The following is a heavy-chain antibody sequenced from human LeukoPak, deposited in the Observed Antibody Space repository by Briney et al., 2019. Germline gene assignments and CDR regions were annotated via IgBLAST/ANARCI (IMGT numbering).Heavy chain of an antibody. CDR3: ARGRRITMIVDY. D-gene: IGHD3-22*01. CDR1: GFTFSSYS. CDR2: IRSSSSTI. J-gene: IGHJ4*02. V-gene: IGHV3-48*01. Sequence: GGSLRLSCTASGFTFSSYSMNWVRQAPGKGLEWVSYIRSSSSTIYYADSVKGRFTISRDNAKNSLYLQMNSLRAEDTAVYYCARGRRITMIVDYWGQGTLVTVSS.